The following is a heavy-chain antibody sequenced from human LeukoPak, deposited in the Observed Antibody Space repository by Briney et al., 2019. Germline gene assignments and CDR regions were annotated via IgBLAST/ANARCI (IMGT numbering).Heavy chain of an antibody. CDR2: INPSGGST. Sequence: ASVKVSCKASGYTFTRYDINWVRQAPGQGLEWMGIINPSGGSTSYAQKFQGRVTMTRDTSTSTVYMELSSLRSEDTAVYYCASAVVAGGLDYWGQGTLVTVSS. D-gene: IGHD6-19*01. CDR3: ASAVVAGGLDY. CDR1: GYTFTRYD. V-gene: IGHV1-46*01. J-gene: IGHJ4*02.